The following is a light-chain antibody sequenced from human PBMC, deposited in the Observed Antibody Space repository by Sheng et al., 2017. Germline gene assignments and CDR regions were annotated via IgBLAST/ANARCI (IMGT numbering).Light chain of an antibody. CDR2: HVS. CDR1: SSDVGYYDQ. Sequence: QSALTQPASVSGSPGQSITISCTGSSSDVGYYDQVSWYQQHPGKAPKLMIYHVSHRPSGVSNRFSGSKSGNTASLTISGLQAEDEADYYCSSHTPSRTYXFGTGTRSPS. V-gene: IGLV2-14*03. J-gene: IGLJ1*01. CDR3: SSHTPSRTYX.